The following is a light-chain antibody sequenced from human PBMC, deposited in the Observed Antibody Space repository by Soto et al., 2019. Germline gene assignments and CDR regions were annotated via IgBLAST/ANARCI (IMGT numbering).Light chain of an antibody. CDR3: QHYNGYPIS. CDR1: ESIRSS. CDR2: KAS. J-gene: IGKJ4*01. Sequence: DIQMTQSPSTLSASVGDRVTITCRASESIRSSLAWYQQKPGRAPKLLIYKASTVEDGVPSRFSGSGSGTEFTLTISSLQPDDLATYHCQHYNGYPISFGGGTKVEIK. V-gene: IGKV1-5*03.